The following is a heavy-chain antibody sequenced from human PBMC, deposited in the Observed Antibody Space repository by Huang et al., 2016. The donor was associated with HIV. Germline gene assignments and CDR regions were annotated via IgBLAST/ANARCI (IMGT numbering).Heavy chain of an antibody. Sequence: EVQMSESGGGFVQPGGSLRLSCAVSGLTFRNFVMSWIRQPPGKGREGVSTVTASGGAKYYADSVKGRFTISRSNSKSTLFLEMTSLRVEDTAIYYCGPYDYRGQGTLVSVSS. J-gene: IGHJ4*02. CDR3: GPYDY. CDR1: GLTFRNFV. V-gene: IGHV3-23*01. CDR2: VTASGGAK.